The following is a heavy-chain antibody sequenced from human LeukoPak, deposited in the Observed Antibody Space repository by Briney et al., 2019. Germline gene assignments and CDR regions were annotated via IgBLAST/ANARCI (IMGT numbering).Heavy chain of an antibody. CDR2: IYTSGST. CDR3: ARAACSSTSCYGDYYYYMDV. J-gene: IGHJ6*03. V-gene: IGHV4-61*02. CDR1: RGSISSGSYY. Sequence: SQTLSLTCTVSRGSISSGSYYWSWIRQPAGKGLEWIGRIYTSGSTNYNPSLKSRVTISVDTSKNQFSLKLSSVTAADTAVYYCARAACSSTSCYGDYYYYMDVWGKGTTVTVSS. D-gene: IGHD2-2*01.